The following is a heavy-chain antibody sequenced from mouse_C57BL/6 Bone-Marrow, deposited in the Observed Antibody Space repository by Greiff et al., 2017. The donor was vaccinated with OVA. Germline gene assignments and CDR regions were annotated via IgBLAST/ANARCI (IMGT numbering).Heavy chain of an antibody. Sequence: VQRVESGPGLVAPSQSLSITCTVSGFSLTNYGVAWVRQPPGKGLEWLGVIWGGGITNYNSAIMSRLSISKDNSKSQVFLQMNSLQTDDTAMYYCAKRGNDYDGYFDDWGTGTTVTVSS. V-gene: IGHV2-9*01. J-gene: IGHJ1*03. CDR1: GFSLTNYG. CDR3: AKRGNDYDGYFDD. CDR2: IWGGGIT. D-gene: IGHD2-4*01.